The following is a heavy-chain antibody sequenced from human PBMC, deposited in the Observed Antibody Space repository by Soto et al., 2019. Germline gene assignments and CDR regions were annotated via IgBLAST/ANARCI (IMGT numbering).Heavy chain of an antibody. CDR3: ARVISSGYFHFDP. Sequence: SETLSLTCTVSGGSISSGGYYWSWIRQHPGKGLEWIGYIYYSGSTYYNPSLKSRVTISVDTSKNQFSLKLSSVTAADTAVYYCARVISSGYFHFDPWGQGTLVTVSS. D-gene: IGHD3-22*01. CDR2: IYYSGST. J-gene: IGHJ5*02. V-gene: IGHV4-31*03. CDR1: GGSISSGGYY.